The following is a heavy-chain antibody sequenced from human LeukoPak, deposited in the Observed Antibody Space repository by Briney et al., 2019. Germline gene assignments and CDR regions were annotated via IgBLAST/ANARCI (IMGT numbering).Heavy chain of an antibody. CDR1: GGSISSSNW. CDR3: ARIVLVAALPYFDY. CDR2: IYHSGST. D-gene: IGHD2-15*01. J-gene: IGHJ4*02. Sequence: PSGTLSLTCAVSGGSISSSNWWSWVRQPPGKGLEWIGEIYHSGSTNYNPSLKSRVTISVDKSKNQFSLKLSSVTAADTAVYYCARIVLVAALPYFDYWGQGTLVTVSS. V-gene: IGHV4-4*02.